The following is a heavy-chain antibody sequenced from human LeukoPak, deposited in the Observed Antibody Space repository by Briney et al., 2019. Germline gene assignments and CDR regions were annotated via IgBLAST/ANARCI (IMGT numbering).Heavy chain of an antibody. CDR3: AKGGATVIDY. V-gene: IGHV3-74*01. CDR2: INSDGSST. J-gene: IGHJ4*02. CDR1: GFTFSNYW. Sequence: GGSLRLSCAASGFTFSNYWMRWVRQAPGKGLVWVSRINSDGSSTTSADSVKGRFTISRDNAQNTLYLQMNSLRAEDTAVYYCAKGGATVIDYWGQGTLVTVSS. D-gene: IGHD4-17*01.